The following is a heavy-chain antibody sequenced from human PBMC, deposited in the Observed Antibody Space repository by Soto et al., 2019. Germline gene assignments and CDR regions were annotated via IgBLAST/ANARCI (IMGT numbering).Heavy chain of an antibody. D-gene: IGHD6-6*01. CDR1: GGSFSGFI. Sequence: SETLSLTCAVSGGSFSGFIWGWLRQPPGKGLEWIGEVNHGGSTNYNPSLKSRVTISSDTSKNHFSLTLRSVTAADTAVYYCARAAVAAGRPFDKWGQGALVTVS. J-gene: IGHJ4*02. CDR3: ARAAVAAGRPFDK. V-gene: IGHV4-34*01. CDR2: VNHGGST.